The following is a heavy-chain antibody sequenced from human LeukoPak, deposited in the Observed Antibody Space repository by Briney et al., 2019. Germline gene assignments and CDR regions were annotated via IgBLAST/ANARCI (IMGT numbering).Heavy chain of an antibody. D-gene: IGHD4-23*01. CDR2: NYSSGSS. Sequence: PSQTLSLTCTVSGGSISSGSYYWICIRQPAGKGLVGIVRNYSSGSSNYNPSLNSRVPISVDTTKNQISLKLSSVTTADTAVYYCARERWFDIWGQGTMVTVSS. CDR3: ARERWFDI. CDR1: GGSISSGSYY. J-gene: IGHJ3*02. V-gene: IGHV4-61*02.